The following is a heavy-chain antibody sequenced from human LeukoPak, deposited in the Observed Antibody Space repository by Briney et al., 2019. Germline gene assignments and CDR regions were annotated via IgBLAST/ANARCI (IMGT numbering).Heavy chain of an antibody. J-gene: IGHJ6*02. Sequence: ASVKVSCKASGYTFTSYGINWVRQAPGQGLEWMGWISAYNGNTNYAQKLQGRVTMTTDTSMSTAYMELRSLRSDDTAVYYCARDRPYYDSSGYYYPHYYGMDVWGQGTTVTVSS. V-gene: IGHV1-18*01. CDR3: ARDRPYYDSSGYYYPHYYGMDV. CDR1: GYTFTSYG. CDR2: ISAYNGNT. D-gene: IGHD3-22*01.